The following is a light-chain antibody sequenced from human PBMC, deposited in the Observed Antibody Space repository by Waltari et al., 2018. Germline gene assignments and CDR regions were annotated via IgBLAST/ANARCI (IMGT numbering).Light chain of an antibody. J-gene: IGKJ1*01. V-gene: IGKV1-6*02. CDR3: LQDYNYPRT. CDR2: DAS. Sequence: AIQMTQSPSSLSEFVGDRVTITCRASQGIRSDLAWYQQKPGEAPRVLIFDASTLHTGVPPRFSGSGSDTDFTLTISSLQPEDFATYFCLQDYNYPRTFGQGTKVEVK. CDR1: QGIRSD.